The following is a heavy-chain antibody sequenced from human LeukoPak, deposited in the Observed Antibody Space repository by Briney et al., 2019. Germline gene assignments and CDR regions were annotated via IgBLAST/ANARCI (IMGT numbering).Heavy chain of an antibody. CDR1: GGTFSSYA. Sequence: GSSVTVSCTASGGTFSSYAISWVRQAPGQGLEWMGGIIPIFGTANYAQKLQGRVTITADESTSTAYMDPSSLRSEDTAVYYCARDKGEGYSYGGYFDLWGRGTLVTVSS. J-gene: IGHJ2*01. V-gene: IGHV1-69*01. D-gene: IGHD5-18*01. CDR3: ARDKGEGYSYGGYFDL. CDR2: IIPIFGTA.